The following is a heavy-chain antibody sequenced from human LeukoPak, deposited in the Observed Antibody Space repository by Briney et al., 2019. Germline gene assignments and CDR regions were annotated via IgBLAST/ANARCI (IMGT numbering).Heavy chain of an antibody. Sequence: TLSLTCTVSGGSISSGDYWTWIRQHPGKGLEWIGYISYRGTTNYNPSLKSRVTMSLDASKNQFSPKLVSVTAADPAVYYWARDRYGSGTYGGLEMYGFAPGGQETLFTVS. D-gene: IGHD3-10*01. CDR2: ISYRGTT. CDR1: GGSISSGDY. V-gene: IGHV4-31*03. J-gene: IGHJ5*02. CDR3: ARDRYGSGTYGGLEMYGFAP.